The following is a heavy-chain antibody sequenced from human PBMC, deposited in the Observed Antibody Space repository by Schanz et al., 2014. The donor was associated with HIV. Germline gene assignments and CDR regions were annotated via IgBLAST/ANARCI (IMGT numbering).Heavy chain of an antibody. D-gene: IGHD6-13*01. CDR1: GYTFINYG. Sequence: QVQLVQSGAEVKKPGSSVKVSCKAFGYTFINYGITWVRQVPGQGLEWMGWINPNSGGTNYAQKFQGRVTMTRDTSISTAYMELSRLRSDDTAVYYCARDEPRIAAVGIDYWGQGTLVTVSS. CDR3: ARDEPRIAAVGIDY. J-gene: IGHJ4*02. V-gene: IGHV1-2*02. CDR2: INPNSGGT.